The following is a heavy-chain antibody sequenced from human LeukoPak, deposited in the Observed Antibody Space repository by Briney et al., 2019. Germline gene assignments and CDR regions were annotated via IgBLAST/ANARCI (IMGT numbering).Heavy chain of an antibody. J-gene: IGHJ4*02. CDR1: VFTLSSYG. CDR2: IWYDGSNK. CDR3: AKGGYSSDY. V-gene: IGHV3-33*06. D-gene: IGHD6-13*01. Sequence: GRALRLSCAACVFTLSSYGKHWVRQAPGTGLEWGAVIWYDGSNKYCADSVKGRFTISKDNSKNKLYLQKNSLRAEVTAVYYCAKGGYSSDYWGQGTLVTVSS.